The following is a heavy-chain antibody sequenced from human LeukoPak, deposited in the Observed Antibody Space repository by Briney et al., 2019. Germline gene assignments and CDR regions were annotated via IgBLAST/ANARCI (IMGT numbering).Heavy chain of an antibody. CDR2: ISSSSSYI. CDR1: GFTFSSYS. J-gene: IGHJ3*02. V-gene: IGHV3-21*01. CDR3: ARLPSNAFDI. Sequence: GGSLRLSCAASGFTFSSYSMNWVRQAPGKGLEWVSSISSSSSYIYYADSVKGRFTISRDNARNSLYLQMNSLRAEDTAVYYCARLPSNAFDIWGQGTMVTVPS.